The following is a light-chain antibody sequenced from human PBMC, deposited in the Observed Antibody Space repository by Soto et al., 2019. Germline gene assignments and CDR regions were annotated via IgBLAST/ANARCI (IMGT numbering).Light chain of an antibody. J-gene: IGKJ2*03. CDR3: QQYNAYYS. CDR1: QDISRW. V-gene: IGKV1-5*01. CDR2: DAS. Sequence: IQRTQSPPTLPASAGDRFTITCRSSQDISRWLAWYQQKPGKAPVLLIYDASTLQGGVPSRFSGTGSGTEFTLTISSLQPEDFATYYCQQYNAYYSFGQGTKVDIK.